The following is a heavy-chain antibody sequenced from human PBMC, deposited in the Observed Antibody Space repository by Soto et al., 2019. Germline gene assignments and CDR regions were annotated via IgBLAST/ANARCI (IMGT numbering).Heavy chain of an antibody. CDR1: GFASTTYA. CDR3: AEIAAPLYYYYGMDV. V-gene: IGHV3-23*01. Sequence: GGSRRLSCAASGFASTTYARTWVRQAPGKGLEWVSSIITGSGSTYYADSVKGRFTISRDITKSTLYLQMNSLRAEDTAVYYCAEIAAPLYYYYGMDVWGQGTTVTVSS. CDR2: IITGSGST. J-gene: IGHJ6*02. D-gene: IGHD6-6*01.